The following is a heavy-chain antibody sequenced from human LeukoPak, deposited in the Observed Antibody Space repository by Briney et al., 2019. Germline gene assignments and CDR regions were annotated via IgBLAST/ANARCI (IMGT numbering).Heavy chain of an antibody. J-gene: IGHJ4*02. CDR1: GFSFSTFG. Sequence: GGSLRLSCAASGFSFSTFGMHWVRQAPGKGPEWVAVIWYDGSKKYYIDFAEGRFTISRDNSRNTLYLQMNSLRAEDTAVYYCARYYSHTSAWSEGGLDQWGQGTLVTVSS. CDR2: IWYDGSKK. V-gene: IGHV3-33*01. D-gene: IGHD6-19*01. CDR3: ARYYSHTSAWSEGGLDQ.